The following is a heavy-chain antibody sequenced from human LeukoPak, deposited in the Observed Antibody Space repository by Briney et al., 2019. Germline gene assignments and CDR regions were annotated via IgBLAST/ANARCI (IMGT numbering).Heavy chain of an antibody. J-gene: IGHJ4*02. V-gene: IGHV3-33*01. CDR2: IWYDGSNK. CDR3: ARDGRGIAAAGYY. Sequence: GRSLRLSCAASGFTFSSYGMHWVRQAPGKGLEWVADIWYDGSNKYYADSVKGRFTISRDNSKHTLYLQMNSLRAEDTAVYYCARDGRGIAAAGYYWGQGTLVTVSS. CDR1: GFTFSSYG. D-gene: IGHD6-13*01.